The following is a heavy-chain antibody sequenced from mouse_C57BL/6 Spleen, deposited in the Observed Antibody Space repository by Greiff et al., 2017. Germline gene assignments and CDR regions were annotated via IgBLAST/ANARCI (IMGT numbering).Heavy chain of an antibody. Sequence: QVQLKESGAELVKPGASVKLSCKASGYTFTSYWMHWVKQRPGQCLEWIGMIHPNSGSTNYNEKFKSKATLTVDKSSSTAYMQLSSLTSEDSAVYYCAIITTVVSKVDYWGQGTTLTVSS. CDR1: GYTFTSYW. V-gene: IGHV1-64*01. CDR3: AIITTVVSKVDY. CDR2: IHPNSGST. D-gene: IGHD1-1*01. J-gene: IGHJ2*01.